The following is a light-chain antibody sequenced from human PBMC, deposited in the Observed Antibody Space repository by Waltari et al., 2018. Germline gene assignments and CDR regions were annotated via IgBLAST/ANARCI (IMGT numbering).Light chain of an antibody. V-gene: IGLV2-8*01. J-gene: IGLJ3*02. Sequence: QSALTQPPSASGSPGQSVTLSCPGTRSDVGGYNHVSWYQQYQGKAPEPIIYEVSRRPSGVPDRFSGSKSGNTASLTVSGLQAEDEADYYCSSYAGITNWVFGGGTKLTVL. CDR1: RSDVGGYNH. CDR3: SSYAGITNWV. CDR2: EVS.